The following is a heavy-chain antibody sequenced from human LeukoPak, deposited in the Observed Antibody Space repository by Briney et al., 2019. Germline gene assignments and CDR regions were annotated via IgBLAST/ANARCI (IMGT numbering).Heavy chain of an antibody. J-gene: IGHJ4*02. D-gene: IGHD6-19*01. CDR1: GFTFSSYA. CDR2: ISGSGGST. CDR3: AKGAGEYSSGLTHPYFDY. V-gene: IGHV3-23*01. Sequence: GGSLRLSCAASGFTFSSYAMSWVRQAPGKGLEWVSAISGSGGSTYYADSVKGRFTISRDNSKNTLYLQMNSLRAEDTAVYYWAKGAGEYSSGLTHPYFDYWGQGTLVNVSS.